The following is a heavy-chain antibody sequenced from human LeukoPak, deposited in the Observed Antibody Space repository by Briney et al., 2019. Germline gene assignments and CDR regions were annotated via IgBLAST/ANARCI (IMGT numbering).Heavy chain of an antibody. D-gene: IGHD5-24*01. CDR3: AKDFVARNGVYDAFDV. V-gene: IGHV3-23*01. CDR2: ITGGGERT. CDR1: GFTLSEYA. J-gene: IGHJ3*01. Sequence: GGSLRLSCAASGFTLSEYAVNWVPEAPGEGGGGGSHITGGGERTYFADSVKGRFTMSRDNSKNTLYLQMSSLRAEDTAVYYCAKDFVARNGVYDAFDVWGQGKMVSVS.